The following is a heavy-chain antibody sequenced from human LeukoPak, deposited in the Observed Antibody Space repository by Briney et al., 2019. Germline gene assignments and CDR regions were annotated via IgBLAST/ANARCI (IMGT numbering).Heavy chain of an antibody. Sequence: ASVKVSCKASAYTFTSNYMHWVRQAPGQGLEWMGIIIPSGGSTSYAQKFQGRVTMTRDTYTSTVHMELSSLKSEDTAVYYCASARYSSGWYHWWGQGTLVTVSS. CDR3: ASARYSSGWYHW. CDR2: IIPSGGST. D-gene: IGHD6-19*01. V-gene: IGHV1-46*01. CDR1: AYTFTSNY. J-gene: IGHJ4*02.